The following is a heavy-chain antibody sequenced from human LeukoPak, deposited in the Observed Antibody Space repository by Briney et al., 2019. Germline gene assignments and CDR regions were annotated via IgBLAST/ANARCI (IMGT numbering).Heavy chain of an antibody. CDR3: RGRPLWFGVLDV. CDR1: GYSFIGNY. J-gene: IGHJ6*02. Sequence: ASVKVSCKTSGYSFIGNYIHWVRQAPGQGLERMGWISPTNGATNYDQRFQGRITLTRDTSISTAFMELSSLTSDDTAVYCARGRPLWFGVLDVWGQGTTVAVSS. V-gene: IGHV1-2*02. D-gene: IGHD3-10*01. CDR2: ISPTNGAT.